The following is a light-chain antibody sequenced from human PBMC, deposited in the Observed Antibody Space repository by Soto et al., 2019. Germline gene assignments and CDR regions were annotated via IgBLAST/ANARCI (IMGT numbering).Light chain of an antibody. V-gene: IGKV2-28*01. CDR1: QSLLHSNGYNY. J-gene: IGKJ2*03. CDR3: MQALQTPYS. CDR2: LGS. Sequence: DIVMTQSPLSLPVTPGEPASISCRSSQSLLHSNGYNYLDWYLQKPGQSPQLLIYLGSNRASGVPDRFSGSGSGTYFTLKISRVEAEDVGGYYCMQALQTPYSFGQGTKLEIK.